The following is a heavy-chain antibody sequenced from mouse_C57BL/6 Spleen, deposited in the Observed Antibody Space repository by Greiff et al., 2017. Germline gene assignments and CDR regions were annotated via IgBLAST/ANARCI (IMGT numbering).Heavy chain of an antibody. V-gene: IGHV5-4*01. J-gene: IGHJ4*01. D-gene: IGHD2-4*01. CDR3: ARGGIYYDYDNYAMDY. Sequence: EVQGVESGGGLVKPGGSLKLSCAASGFTFSSYAMSWVRQTPEKRLEWVATISDGGSYTYYPDNAKNNLYLQMSHLKSEDTAMYYCARGGIYYDYDNYAMDYWGQGTSVTVSS. CDR2: ISDGGSYT. CDR1: GFTFSSYA.